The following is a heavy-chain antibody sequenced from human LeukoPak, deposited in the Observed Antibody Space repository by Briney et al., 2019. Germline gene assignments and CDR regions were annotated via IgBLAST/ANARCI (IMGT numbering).Heavy chain of an antibody. Sequence: SETLSLTCTVSGGSISTSSYHWAWIRQPPGKGLDWIGNIYYGWTTCYNPSLQSRVTISLDTSKNQFSLKLSSVTAADAAVYYCATYLHVTGAFDIWGQGTIVTVSS. CDR3: ATYLHVTGAFDI. D-gene: IGHD1-14*01. V-gene: IGHV4-39*01. CDR2: IYYGWTT. J-gene: IGHJ3*02. CDR1: GGSISTSSYH.